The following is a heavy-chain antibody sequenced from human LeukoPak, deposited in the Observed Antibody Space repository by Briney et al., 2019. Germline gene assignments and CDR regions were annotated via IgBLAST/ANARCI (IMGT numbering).Heavy chain of an antibody. J-gene: IGHJ4*02. CDR3: ARGDYGGRSPFDY. CDR1: GYTFTGYY. CDR2: INPNSGGT. D-gene: IGHD4-23*01. V-gene: IGHV1-2*02. Sequence: GASVKVSCKAAGYTFTGYYMFWVRQAPGQGLEWMGWINPNSGGTNYAQKFQGRVTMTRDTSISTAYMELSRLRSDDTAVYYCARGDYGGRSPFDYWGQGTLVTVSS.